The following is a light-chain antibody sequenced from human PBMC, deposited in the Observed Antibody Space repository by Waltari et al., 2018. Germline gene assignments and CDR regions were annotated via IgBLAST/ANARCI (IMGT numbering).Light chain of an antibody. J-gene: IGKJ5*01. CDR3: QQYGSSLPIT. CDR2: GAS. V-gene: IGKV3-20*01. CDR1: PSLGGTY. Sequence: EIVLTQSPGTLSLSPGERATLSCRASPSLGGTYLAWFQQKPGQAPRLLIYGASSRATGIPDRFSGSGSGTDFTLTINRLEPDDFAVYHCQQYGSSLPITFGQGTRLEIK.